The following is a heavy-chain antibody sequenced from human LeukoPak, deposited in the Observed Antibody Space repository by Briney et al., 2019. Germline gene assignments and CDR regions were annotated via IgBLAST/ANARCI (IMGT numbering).Heavy chain of an antibody. CDR3: AGLHFAASEEFDP. J-gene: IGHJ5*02. D-gene: IGHD6-13*01. CDR1: GGSINAYW. Sequence: SETLSLTCTLSGGSINAYWWSWIRQPPGKGLEWIGYISSSGSTNYNPSLKSRVTISLAPSKTHFSLNLNSVTAADTAVYYCAGLHFAASEEFDPWGQGILVTVSS. CDR2: ISSSGST. V-gene: IGHV4-59*08.